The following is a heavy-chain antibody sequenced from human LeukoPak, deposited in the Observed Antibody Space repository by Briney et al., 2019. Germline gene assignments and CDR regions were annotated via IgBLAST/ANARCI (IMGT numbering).Heavy chain of an antibody. CDR3: ARVCSELYYDILTGYDYYYYYMDV. CDR2: IYYNEST. CDR1: GGSISTYY. D-gene: IGHD3-9*01. V-gene: IGHV4-59*01. Sequence: PSQTLSLTCTVSGGSISTYYGSWIRQTQWPGMELIGYIYYNESTNYNTSLKSRVTISVDTSKNQFPLKLSSVTAADTAVYYCARVCSELYYDILTGYDYYYYYMDVWGKGTTVTVSS. J-gene: IGHJ6*03.